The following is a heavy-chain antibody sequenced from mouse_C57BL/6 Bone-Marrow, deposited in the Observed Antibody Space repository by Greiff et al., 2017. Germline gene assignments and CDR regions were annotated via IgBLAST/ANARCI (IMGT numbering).Heavy chain of an antibody. D-gene: IGHD1-1*01. CDR1: GYTFTSYW. Sequence: QVQLQQPGAELVKPGASVKLSCKASGYTFTSYWMHWVKQRPGRGLEWIGRIDPNSGGTKYNEKFKSKATLTVDKPSSTAYMQLSSLTSEDSAVYYCATTVVRRGYWYFDVWGTGTTVTVSS. J-gene: IGHJ1*03. V-gene: IGHV1-72*01. CDR2: IDPNSGGT. CDR3: ATTVVRRGYWYFDV.